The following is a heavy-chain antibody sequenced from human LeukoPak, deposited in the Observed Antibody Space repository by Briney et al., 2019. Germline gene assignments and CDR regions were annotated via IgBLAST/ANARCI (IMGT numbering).Heavy chain of an antibody. V-gene: IGHV3-7*03. J-gene: IGHJ4*02. CDR3: VRDGGWWRFDF. Sequence: GGSLRLSCAASEFLFKYYAMHWVRRAPGQGLEWVASIKEDGSETHYVDSVRGRFTISRDNDKNSLYLQMNNLRAEDTAMYYCVRDGGWWRFDFWGQGALVTVSS. CDR2: IKEDGSET. CDR1: EFLFKYYA. D-gene: IGHD2-8*02.